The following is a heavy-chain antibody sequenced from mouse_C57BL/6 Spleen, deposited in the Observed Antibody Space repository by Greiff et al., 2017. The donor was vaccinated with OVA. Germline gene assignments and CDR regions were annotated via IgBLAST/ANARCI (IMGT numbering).Heavy chain of an antibody. Sequence: EVQGVESGGGLVQPGGSLKLSCAASGFTFSDYYMYWVRQTPEQRLEWVAYISNGGGSTYYPATVKGRFTISRDNAKNTLYLQMSRLKSEDTAMYYCARHDWDYWGQGTTLTVSS. CDR3: ARHDWDY. J-gene: IGHJ2*01. D-gene: IGHD2-13*01. V-gene: IGHV5-12*01. CDR2: ISNGGGST. CDR1: GFTFSDYY.